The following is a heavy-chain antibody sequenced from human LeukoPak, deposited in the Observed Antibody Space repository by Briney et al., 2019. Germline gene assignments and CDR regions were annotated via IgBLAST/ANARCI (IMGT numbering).Heavy chain of an antibody. V-gene: IGHV3-66*02. J-gene: IGHJ5*02. CDR1: GFTVSSNY. CDR2: IYSGGST. D-gene: IGHD6-13*01. CDR3: AGTAAGTRWFDP. Sequence: GGSLRLSCAASGFTVSSNYMSWVRQAPGKGLEWVSVIYSGGSTYYADYVKGRFTHSRDNPKNTLYLQMNSLRAEDTAVYYCAGTAAGTRWFDPWGQGTLVTVSS.